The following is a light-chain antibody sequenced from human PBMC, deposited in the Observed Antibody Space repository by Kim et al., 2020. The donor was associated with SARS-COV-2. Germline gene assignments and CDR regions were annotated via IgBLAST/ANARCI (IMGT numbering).Light chain of an antibody. CDR3: LLYYSGVRV. CDR1: TGAVTIGHS. CDR2: DIS. V-gene: IGLV7-46*01. Sequence: PVGTVTLPCGSSTGAVTIGHSPYWFQVKPGQAPRTLINDISNKYSWTPARFSGSLLGGKAALTLSGAQPEDEADYYCLLYYSGVRVFGGGTQLTVL. J-gene: IGLJ2*01.